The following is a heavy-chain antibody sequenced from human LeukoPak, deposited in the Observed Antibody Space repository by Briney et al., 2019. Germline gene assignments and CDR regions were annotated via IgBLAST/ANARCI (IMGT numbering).Heavy chain of an antibody. CDR1: GYTFTTYG. CDR2: ISGYNGNT. CDR3: ASDGQRDWFDP. J-gene: IGHJ5*02. V-gene: IGHV1-18*01. Sequence: ASVKVSCKASGYTFTTYGIGWVRQAPGQGLEWMGWISGYNGNTNYAQKFQGRVTMTTDTSTSTAYMELRSLRSDDTAVYYCASDGQRDWFDPWGQGTLVTVSS.